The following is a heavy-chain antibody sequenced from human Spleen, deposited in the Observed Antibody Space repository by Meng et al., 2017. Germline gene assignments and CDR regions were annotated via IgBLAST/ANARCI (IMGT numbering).Heavy chain of an antibody. J-gene: IGHJ5*02. V-gene: IGHV4-4*02. CDR1: GASISSDNW. D-gene: IGHD3-22*01. CDR2: IYHSGST. CDR3: ARTYYYDSSGYHNWFDP. Sequence: GPLRLSCAVSGASISSDNWWSWVRQPPGKGREWIGEIYHSGSTNYNPSLKSRVTISVDTSKNQFSLKLSSVTAADTAVYYCARTYYYDSSGYHNWFDPWGQGTLVTVSS.